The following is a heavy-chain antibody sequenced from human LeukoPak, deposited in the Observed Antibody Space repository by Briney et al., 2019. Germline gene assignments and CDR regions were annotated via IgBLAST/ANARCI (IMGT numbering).Heavy chain of an antibody. CDR1: GHTFTGYY. V-gene: IGHV1-2*02. CDR3: ARDPSRVLRFLEWLSHYFDY. J-gene: IGHJ4*02. CDR2: INPNSGGT. Sequence: ASVKVSCKASGHTFTGYYMHWVRQAPGQGLEWMGWINPNSGGTNYAQKFRGRVTMTRDTSISTAYMELSRLRSDDTAVYYCARDPSRVLRFLEWLSHYFDYWGQGTLVTVSS. D-gene: IGHD3-3*01.